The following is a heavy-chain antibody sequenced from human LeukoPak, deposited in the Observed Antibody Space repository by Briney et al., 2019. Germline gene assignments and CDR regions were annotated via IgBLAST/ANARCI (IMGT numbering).Heavy chain of an antibody. V-gene: IGHV4-61*02. Sequence: SQTLSLTGTVSGDSISSGDYYWSWLRQPAGKGLEWIGRISSSGSTNYNPSLKSRVTISVDTSKNQFSLKLSSVTAADTAVYYCARATYYYGSGSSPQGSWFDPWGQGTLVTVSS. J-gene: IGHJ5*02. CDR3: ARATYYYGSGSSPQGSWFDP. D-gene: IGHD3-10*01. CDR2: ISSSGST. CDR1: GDSISSGDYY.